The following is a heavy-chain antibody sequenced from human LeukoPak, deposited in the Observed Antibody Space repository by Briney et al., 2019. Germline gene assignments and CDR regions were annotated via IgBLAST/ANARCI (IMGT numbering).Heavy chain of an antibody. CDR3: ARDPYSGSYVDYYYYYYMDV. D-gene: IGHD6-13*01. CDR2: TTSSSSYI. V-gene: IGHV3-21*01. Sequence: PGGSLRLSCAASGFTFSSYNMNWVRQAPGKGLEWVSSTTSSSSYIYYADSVKGRFTISRDNAKNSLYLQIDSLRAEDTAVYYCARDPYSGSYVDYYYYYYMDVWGKGTTVTISS. CDR1: GFTFSSYN. J-gene: IGHJ6*03.